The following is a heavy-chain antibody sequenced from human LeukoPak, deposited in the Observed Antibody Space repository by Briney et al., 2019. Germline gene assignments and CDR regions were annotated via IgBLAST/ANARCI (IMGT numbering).Heavy chain of an antibody. J-gene: IGHJ4*02. CDR1: GVSISGYY. V-gene: IGHV4-59*01. D-gene: IGHD1-1*01. CDR3: ARDRNAGFDH. Sequence: SETLSRTCIVSGVSISGYYWGWLGQPPGQGRVGWGYIYYSESTNDHPSLKSRVTISVDTSKNQFSLKLSSVTAADTSVYYCARDRNAGFDHWGQGTLVTVSS. CDR2: IYYSEST.